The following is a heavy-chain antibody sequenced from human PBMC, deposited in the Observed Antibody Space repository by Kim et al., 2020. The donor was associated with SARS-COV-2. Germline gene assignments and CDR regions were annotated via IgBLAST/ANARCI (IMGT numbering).Heavy chain of an antibody. V-gene: IGHV5-51*01. Sequence: GESLKISCKGSGYSFTSYWIGWVRQMPGKGLEWMGIIYPGDSDTRYSPSFQGQVTISADKSISTAYLQWSSLKASDTAMYYCARLGRKDCGGDCYSGYYYYGMDVWGQGTTVTVSS. CDR3: ARLGRKDCGGDCYSGYYYYGMDV. CDR1: GYSFTSYW. D-gene: IGHD2-21*02. J-gene: IGHJ6*02. CDR2: IYPGDSDT.